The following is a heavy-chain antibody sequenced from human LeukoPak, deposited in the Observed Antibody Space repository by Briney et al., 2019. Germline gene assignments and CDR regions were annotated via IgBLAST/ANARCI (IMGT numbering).Heavy chain of an antibody. J-gene: IGHJ4*02. Sequence: ASVKVSCKASGYTFTSYGISWVRQAPGQGLEWMGWISAYNGNTNYAQKLQGRVTMTTDTSTSTAYMELRSLRSDDTAVYYCATSYSGSWYERPGYFDYWGQGTLVTVSS. D-gene: IGHD6-13*01. CDR1: GYTFTSYG. CDR3: ATSYSGSWYERPGYFDY. V-gene: IGHV1-18*01. CDR2: ISAYNGNT.